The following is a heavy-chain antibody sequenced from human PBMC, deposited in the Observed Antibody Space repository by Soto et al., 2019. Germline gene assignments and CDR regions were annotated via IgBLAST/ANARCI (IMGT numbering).Heavy chain of an antibody. J-gene: IGHJ4*02. CDR2: IHYSGST. CDR3: ARLKSDCGSVMCYKGWVDY. Sequence: QVQLQESGPGLVKPLQTLSLTCTVSGASISSGDYYWSWIRQHPGKGLERIGIIHYSGSTNYNPSLESRVTISVDTSKNQVSLKMSSVPAAGTAVYYCARLKSDCGSVMCYKGWVDYWGQGTLVTVSS. D-gene: IGHD2-2*02. V-gene: IGHV4-31*03. CDR1: GASISSGDYY.